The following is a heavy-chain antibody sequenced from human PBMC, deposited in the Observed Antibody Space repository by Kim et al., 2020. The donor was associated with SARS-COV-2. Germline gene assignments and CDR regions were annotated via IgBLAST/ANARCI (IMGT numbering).Heavy chain of an antibody. D-gene: IGHD3-10*01. J-gene: IGHJ5*02. Sequence: LKSRVTISVDTSKNQFSLKLSSVTAADTAVYYCARRWITMVRGVIRGFDPWGQGTLVTVSS. V-gene: IGHV4-34*01. CDR3: ARRWITMVRGVIRGFDP.